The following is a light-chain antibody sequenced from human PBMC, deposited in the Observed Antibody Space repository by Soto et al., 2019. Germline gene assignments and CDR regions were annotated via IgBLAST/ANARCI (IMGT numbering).Light chain of an antibody. J-gene: IGKJ1*01. Sequence: PGERATLSCRAGQSVRTSLAWYQQQPGQAPRLLIYDASNRATGIPARFSGSGSGTDFTLTISSLQPKDFAVYYCQQRSNWPGTFGQGTKVEIK. CDR3: QQRSNWPGT. CDR1: QSVRTS. CDR2: DAS. V-gene: IGKV3-11*01.